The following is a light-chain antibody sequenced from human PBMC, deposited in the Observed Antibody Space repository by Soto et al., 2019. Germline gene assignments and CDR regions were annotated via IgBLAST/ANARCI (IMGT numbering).Light chain of an antibody. Sequence: EIVLTQSPGTLSLSPGERATLSCRASQSVSGSYLAGYQQKPGQAPRLLIYGASSRATGIPDRFSGSESGTDFTLTISRLEPEDFAVYYCQQYGSSHRTFGEGTKIEIK. J-gene: IGKJ1*01. CDR2: GAS. CDR3: QQYGSSHRT. V-gene: IGKV3-20*01. CDR1: QSVSGSY.